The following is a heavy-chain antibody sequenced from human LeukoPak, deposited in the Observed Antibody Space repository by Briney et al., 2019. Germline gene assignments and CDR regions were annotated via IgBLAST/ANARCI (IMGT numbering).Heavy chain of an antibody. V-gene: IGHV1-2*02. D-gene: IGHD5-18*01. CDR2: INPNSGGS. J-gene: IGHJ4*02. CDR3: ARCAAMVTDFDY. Sequence: ASVKVSCKASGYTFTGYYMHWVRQAPGQGLEWMGWINPNSGGSNYAQKFQGRVTMTRDTSISTAYMELSRLRSDDTAVYYCARCAAMVTDFDYWGQGTLVTVSS. CDR1: GYTFTGYY.